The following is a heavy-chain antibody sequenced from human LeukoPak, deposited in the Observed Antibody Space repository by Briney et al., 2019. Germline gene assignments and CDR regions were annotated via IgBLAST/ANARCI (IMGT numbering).Heavy chain of an antibody. CDR1: GFTFGDYA. CDR3: TRVRRYALMVYAIKGFDY. Sequence: PGGSLRLSCTASGFTFGDYAMSWFRQAPGKGLEWVGFIRSKAYGGTTEYAASVKGRFTISRDDSKSIAYLQMNSLKTEDTAVYYCTRVRRYALMVYAIKGFDYWGQGTLVTVSS. CDR2: IRSKAYGGTT. J-gene: IGHJ4*02. D-gene: IGHD2-8*01. V-gene: IGHV3-49*03.